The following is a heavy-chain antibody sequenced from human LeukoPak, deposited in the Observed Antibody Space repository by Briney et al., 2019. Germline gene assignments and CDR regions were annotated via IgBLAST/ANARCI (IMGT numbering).Heavy chain of an antibody. CDR3: ARDGFGTGSN. CDR2: FSSSATAT. Sequence: GGSLRLSCVASGFTFSDYYMSWVRQAPGKGLEWVSYFSSSATATYYAGSVKGRFTISRDSAKNSLYLQMNTLRADDTAVYYCARDGFGTGSNWGQGTLVTVSS. V-gene: IGHV3-11*01. CDR1: GFTFSDYY. J-gene: IGHJ4*02. D-gene: IGHD3-16*01.